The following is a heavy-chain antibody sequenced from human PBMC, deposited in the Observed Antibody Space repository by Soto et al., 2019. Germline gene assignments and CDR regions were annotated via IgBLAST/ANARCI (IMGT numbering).Heavy chain of an antibody. CDR3: APNTPGYCSGGSCYGY. CDR1: GGTFSSYT. V-gene: IGHV1-69*02. D-gene: IGHD2-15*01. CDR2: IIPILGIA. Sequence: SVKVSCKASGGTFSSYTISWVRQAPGQGLEWMGRIIPILGIANYAQKFQGRVTITADKSTSTAYMELSSLRSEDTAVYYCAPNTPGYCSGGSCYGYWGQGTLVTVSS. J-gene: IGHJ4*02.